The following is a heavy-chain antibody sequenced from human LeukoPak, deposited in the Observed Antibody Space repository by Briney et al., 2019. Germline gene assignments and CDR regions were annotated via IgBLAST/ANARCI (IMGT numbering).Heavy chain of an antibody. V-gene: IGHV1-3*01. Sequence: ASVKVSCKASGYTFTSYAMHWVRQAPGQRLEWMGWINAGNGNTKYSQKFQGRVTITRDTSASTAYMELSSLRSEDTAVYYCARDSSGWPSRGNWFDPWGQGTLATVSS. CDR1: GYTFTSYA. CDR2: INAGNGNT. J-gene: IGHJ5*02. D-gene: IGHD6-19*01. CDR3: ARDSSGWPSRGNWFDP.